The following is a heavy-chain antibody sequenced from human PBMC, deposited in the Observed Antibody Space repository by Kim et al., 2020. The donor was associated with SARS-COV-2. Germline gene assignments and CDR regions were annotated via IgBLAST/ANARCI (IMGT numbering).Heavy chain of an antibody. CDR1: GYTFTDYV. V-gene: IGHV1-2*02. CDR3: ARDVDYGRNWGSCWYVDV. Sequence: ASVKASCRTSGYTFTDYVIHWVRQAPGQGLEWMGKINTRSGVPTYVQKFQGRVTMTRDTPINTVYMELSSLISDDTAVFYCARDVDYGRNWGSCWYVDVWGRGTLVTVSP. D-gene: IGHD4-17*01. J-gene: IGHJ2*01. CDR2: INTRSGVP.